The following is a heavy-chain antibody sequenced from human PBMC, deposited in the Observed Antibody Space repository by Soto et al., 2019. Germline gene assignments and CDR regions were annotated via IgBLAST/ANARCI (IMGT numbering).Heavy chain of an antibody. V-gene: IGHV3-30-3*01. CDR3: ARDKDIVVVVAATFDY. CDR1: GFTFSSYA. D-gene: IGHD2-15*01. J-gene: IGHJ4*02. CDR2: ISYDGSNK. Sequence: GGSLRLSCASSGFTFSSYAMHWVRQAPGKGLEWVAVISYDGSNKYYADSVKGRFTISRDNSKNTLYLQMNSLRAEDTAVYYCARDKDIVVVVAATFDYWGQGTLVTVSS.